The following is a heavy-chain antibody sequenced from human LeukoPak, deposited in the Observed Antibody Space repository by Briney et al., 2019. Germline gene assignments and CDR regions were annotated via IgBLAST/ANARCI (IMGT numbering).Heavy chain of an antibody. CDR3: ARGGQQLASKIYYYYMDV. J-gene: IGHJ6*03. CDR1: GFTFSDYY. D-gene: IGHD6-13*01. V-gene: IGHV3-11*01. CDR2: IISSGSTI. Sequence: GGSLRLSCAASGFTFSDYYMSWIRQAPGRGREGVSYIISSGSTIYYADSVKGRFTISRDNAKNSLYLQMNSLRAEDAAVYYCARGGQQLASKIYYYYMDVWGKGTTVTISS.